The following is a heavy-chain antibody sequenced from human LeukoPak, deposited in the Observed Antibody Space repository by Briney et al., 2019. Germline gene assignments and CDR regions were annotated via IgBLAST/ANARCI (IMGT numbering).Heavy chain of an antibody. V-gene: IGHV3-23*01. D-gene: IGHD5-18*01. J-gene: IGHJ6*03. CDR1: GFTFSSYA. Sequence: GGSLRLSCAASGFTFSSYAMSWVRQAPGKGLEWVSAISGSGGSTYYADSVKGRFTISRDNSKNTLYLQMNSLRAEDTALYYCARGGKAMVTLSYYYYYMDVWGKGTTVTVSS. CDR2: ISGSGGST. CDR3: ARGGKAMVTLSYYYYYMDV.